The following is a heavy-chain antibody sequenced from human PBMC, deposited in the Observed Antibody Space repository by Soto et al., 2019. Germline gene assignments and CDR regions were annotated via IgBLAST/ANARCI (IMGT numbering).Heavy chain of an antibody. Sequence: QLHLVQSGAVVKKPGASMTVSCSASGYPVTAYYMHWVRQAPGRGLEWMGGINPATGAAKYTQTFQGRVTMTRDTSTITVFMELSGLTSEDTAVFYCARGGGVGVAGSAAFDMWGQGTLVTVSS. J-gene: IGHJ3*02. D-gene: IGHD3-3*01. CDR2: INPATGAA. V-gene: IGHV1-2*02. CDR3: ARGGGVGVAGSAAFDM. CDR1: GYPVTAYY.